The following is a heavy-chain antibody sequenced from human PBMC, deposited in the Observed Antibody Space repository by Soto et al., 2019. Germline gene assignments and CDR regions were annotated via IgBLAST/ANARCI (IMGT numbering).Heavy chain of an antibody. V-gene: IGHV4-31*03. D-gene: IGHD2-15*01. CDR2: IYYNGNT. CDR1: GGSISSGGYY. J-gene: IGHJ5*02. CDR3: ARCSLVVIPVPGFDP. Sequence: SVTLSLTFTVSGGSISSGGYYWSWIRQHPGRGLEWIGYIYYNGNTYYNPSLKSRVTVSVDTSKNQFSLNVRSVTAADTAVYYCARCSLVVIPVPGFDPWGQGTLVTVSS.